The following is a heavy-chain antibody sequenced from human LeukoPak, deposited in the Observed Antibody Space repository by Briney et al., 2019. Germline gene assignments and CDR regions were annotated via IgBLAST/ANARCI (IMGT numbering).Heavy chain of an antibody. CDR1: WYSFTSNW. Sequence: GESLQISFQGSWYSFTSNWIGWVRQLPGKGLEWMGIIYPNDFDTRYSPSFQGQVTISADRSITTAYLQWSSLKASDTAMYYCARHGSGYPIHYWGQGTLVTVSS. V-gene: IGHV5-51*01. CDR3: ARHGSGYPIHY. CDR2: IYPNDFDT. D-gene: IGHD5-12*01. J-gene: IGHJ4*02.